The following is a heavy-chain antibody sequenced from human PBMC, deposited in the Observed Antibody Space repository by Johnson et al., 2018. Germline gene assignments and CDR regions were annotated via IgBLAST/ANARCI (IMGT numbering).Heavy chain of an antibody. CDR2: ISGGGGDT. Sequence: EVQLVQSGGGLVQPGGSLRLSCAASGFTFSDYVMAWVRPAPGKGLEWVSTISGGGGDTYYADSVKGRFTISRGTSKNRLYLQMNGLKAEYTAVDYCAKMGRFGPGGEFDVWGQGTVVTVSS. J-gene: IGHJ3*01. D-gene: IGHD3-10*01. CDR3: AKMGRFGPGGEFDV. V-gene: IGHV3-23*04. CDR1: GFTFSDYV.